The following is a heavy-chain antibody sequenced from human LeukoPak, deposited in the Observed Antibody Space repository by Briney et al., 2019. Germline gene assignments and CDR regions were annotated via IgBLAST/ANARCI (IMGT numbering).Heavy chain of an antibody. Sequence: GGSLRLSCVASGFTFNSYWMSWVRQAPGKGLEWVANIKQDGSEKYYVDSVKGRFTISRDNAKNSLYLQMNSLRAEDTAVYYCARGDRIPNFDYWGQGTLVTVSS. V-gene: IGHV3-7*01. CDR2: IKQDGSEK. CDR1: GFTFNSYW. J-gene: IGHJ4*02. CDR3: ARGDRIPNFDY. D-gene: IGHD2-15*01.